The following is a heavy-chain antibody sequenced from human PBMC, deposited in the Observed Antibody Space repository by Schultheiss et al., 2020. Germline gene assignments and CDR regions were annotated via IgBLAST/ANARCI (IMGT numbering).Heavy chain of an antibody. V-gene: IGHV3-30*18. D-gene: IGHD2-15*01. CDR3: ANNGWVGYCSGGSCYSPGDY. CDR1: GFTFSSYG. J-gene: IGHJ4*02. Sequence: GESLKISCAASGFTFSSYGMHWVRQAPGKGLEWVAVISYDGSNKYYADSVKGRFTISRDNSKNTLYLQMNSLRAEDTAVYYCANNGWVGYCSGGSCYSPGDYWGQGTLVTVSS. CDR2: ISYDGSNK.